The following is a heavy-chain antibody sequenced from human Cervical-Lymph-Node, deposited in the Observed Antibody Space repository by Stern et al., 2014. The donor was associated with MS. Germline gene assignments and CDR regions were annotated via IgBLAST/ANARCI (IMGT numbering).Heavy chain of an antibody. CDR2: VVPVFGST. CDR1: GGTFKFYA. J-gene: IGHJ4*02. CDR3: ARGEGYSSGWNEVNY. V-gene: IGHV1-69*01. D-gene: IGHD6-19*01. Sequence: QVQPVESGAEVKTPGSSVKVSCTASGGTFKFYAISWVRQAPGQGLEWMGRVVPVFGSTTYPQKYQGRVTITADERTSTAYMELSSLTSEDTAVYYCARGEGYSSGWNEVNYWGQGTLVTVSP.